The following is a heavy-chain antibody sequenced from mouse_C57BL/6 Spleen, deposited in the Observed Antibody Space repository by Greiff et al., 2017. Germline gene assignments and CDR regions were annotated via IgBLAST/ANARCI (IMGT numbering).Heavy chain of an antibody. Sequence: QVQLQQPGTELVKPGASVKLSCKASGYTFTSYWMHWVKQRPGQGLEWIGNINPCYGGTNYNEKFKSKATLTVDKSSSTAYMQLSSLASEDSAVYYCAREGVYYYGSAAMDYLGQGTSVTVSS. CDR2: INPCYGGT. CDR3: AREGVYYYGSAAMDY. CDR1: GYTFTSYW. V-gene: IGHV1-53*01. J-gene: IGHJ4*01. D-gene: IGHD1-1*01.